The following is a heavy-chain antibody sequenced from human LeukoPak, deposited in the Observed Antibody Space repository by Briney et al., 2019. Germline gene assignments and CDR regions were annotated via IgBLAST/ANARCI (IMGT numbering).Heavy chain of an antibody. CDR3: ARPLTSGWYPFQH. V-gene: IGHV4-59*05. Sequence: SETLSLTCSVSGGSISSYFWSWIRQPPGKGLEWIGSIYYSGSTYYNPSLKSRVTISVDTSKNQFSLKLSSVTAADTAVYYCARPLTSGWYPFQHWGQGTLVTVSS. J-gene: IGHJ1*01. CDR1: GGSISSYF. CDR2: IYYSGST. D-gene: IGHD6-19*01.